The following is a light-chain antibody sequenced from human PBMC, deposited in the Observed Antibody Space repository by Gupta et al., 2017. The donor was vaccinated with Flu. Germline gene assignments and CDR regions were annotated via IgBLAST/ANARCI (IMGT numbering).Light chain of an antibody. CDR1: QSISNT. V-gene: IGKV3-15*01. J-gene: IGKJ1*01. CDR2: DAS. CDR3: QQYNRWPQT. Sequence: EIVLTQSPATLSVSSGEGATLSCRDSQSISNTLAWYQQKPGQPPRLLIYDASTRATGFPARFSGGGSGTEFTLTISSLQSEDFAVYYCQQYNRWPQTFGQGTKIEIK.